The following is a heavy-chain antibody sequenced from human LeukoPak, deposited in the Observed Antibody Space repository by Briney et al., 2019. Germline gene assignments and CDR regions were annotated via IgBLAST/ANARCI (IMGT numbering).Heavy chain of an antibody. CDR2: ISSSSSYI. CDR1: GFTFSSYS. CDR3: AKIGSGYYDY. Sequence: GGSLRLSCAASGFTFSSYSMNWVRQAPGRGLEWVSSISSSSSYIYYADSVKGRFTISRDNSKNTLYLQMNSLRAEDTAVYYCAKIGSGYYDYWGQGTLVTVSS. V-gene: IGHV3-21*04. D-gene: IGHD3-3*01. J-gene: IGHJ4*02.